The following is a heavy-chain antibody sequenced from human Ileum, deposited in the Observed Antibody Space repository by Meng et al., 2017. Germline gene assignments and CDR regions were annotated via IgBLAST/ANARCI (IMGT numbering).Heavy chain of an antibody. CDR3: ATRSSGQATDY. J-gene: IGHJ4*02. D-gene: IGHD3-22*01. CDR1: GGTFSGYY. CDR2: INHSGST. Sequence: QVQLGQWGDGLWKPSETVSLTCDVYGGTFSGYYWSWIRQPPGKGLEWIGEINHSGSTNYNPSLKSRVTISVDTSKNQFSLKLSSVTAADTAVYYCATRSSGQATDYWGQGTLVTVSS. V-gene: IGHV4-34*08.